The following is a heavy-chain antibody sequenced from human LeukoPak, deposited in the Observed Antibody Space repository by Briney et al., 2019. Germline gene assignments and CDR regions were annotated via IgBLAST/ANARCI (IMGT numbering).Heavy chain of an antibody. D-gene: IGHD3-10*01. J-gene: IGHJ5*02. Sequence: GESLKISCKTFGFSFTNHWIDWVRQMPGKGLEWMAIINPGDSDTRYSPSFQGQVTISADKSISTVYLQWGSLKASDTAMYYCARQPGAGWFDPWGQGTLVTVSS. V-gene: IGHV5-51*01. CDR3: ARQPGAGWFDP. CDR1: GFSFTNHW. CDR2: INPGDSDT.